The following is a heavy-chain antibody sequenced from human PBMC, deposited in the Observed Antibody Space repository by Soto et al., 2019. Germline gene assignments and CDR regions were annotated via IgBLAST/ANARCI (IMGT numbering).Heavy chain of an antibody. V-gene: IGHV1-18*01. Sequence: QVPLVQSGAEVKKPGASVKVSCKASGYTFTSYGISWVRQAPGQGLDWMGWISAYNGNTKYAQDLQGRVTMTTDTSTSTAYMERRRLRSDDTAVYYCARFSGGSYNTYYFYYGMDVWGQGSTVTVSS. CDR2: ISAYNGNT. CDR1: GYTFTSYG. CDR3: ARFSGGSYNTYYFYYGMDV. J-gene: IGHJ6*02. D-gene: IGHD2-15*01.